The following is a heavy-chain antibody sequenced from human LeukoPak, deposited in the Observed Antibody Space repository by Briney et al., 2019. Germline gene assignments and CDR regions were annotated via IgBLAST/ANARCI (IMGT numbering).Heavy chain of an antibody. J-gene: IGHJ4*02. V-gene: IGHV3-30*03. Sequence: PGGSLRLSCAASGFTFSSYGMHWVRQAPGKGLEWVAVISYDGSNKYYADSVKGRFTISRDNSKNTLYLQMNSLRAEDTAVYYCARDLKLTVVTPGYWGQGTLVTVSS. CDR3: ARDLKLTVVTPGY. D-gene: IGHD4-23*01. CDR2: ISYDGSNK. CDR1: GFTFSSYG.